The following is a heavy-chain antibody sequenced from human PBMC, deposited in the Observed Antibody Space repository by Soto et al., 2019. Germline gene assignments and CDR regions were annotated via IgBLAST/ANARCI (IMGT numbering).Heavy chain of an antibody. J-gene: IGHJ6*02. CDR3: ARDLITMVRGVIIPPYYYYYGMDV. CDR2: ISAYNGNT. Sequence: ASVKVSCKASGYTFTSYGISWVRQAPGQGLEWMGWISAYNGNTNYAQKLQGRVTMTTDTSTSTAYMELRSLRSDDTAVYYCARDLITMVRGVIIPPYYYYYGMDVWGQGTTVTVS. V-gene: IGHV1-18*04. CDR1: GYTFTSYG. D-gene: IGHD3-10*01.